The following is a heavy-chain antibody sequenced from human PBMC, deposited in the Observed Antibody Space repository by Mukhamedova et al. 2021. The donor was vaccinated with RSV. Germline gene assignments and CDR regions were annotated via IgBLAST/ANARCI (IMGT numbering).Heavy chain of an antibody. V-gene: IGHV3-23*01. Sequence: EWVSAISGSGGSTYYADSVKGRFTISRDNSKNTLYLQMNSLRAEDTAVYYCAKASXGYYMDVRCRVTTVTVSS. CDR3: AKASXGYYMDV. CDR2: ISGSGGST. J-gene: IGHJ6*03.